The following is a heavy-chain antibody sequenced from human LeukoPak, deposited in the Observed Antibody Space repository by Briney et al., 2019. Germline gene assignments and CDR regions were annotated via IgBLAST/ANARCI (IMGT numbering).Heavy chain of an antibody. CDR3: ARGGEGYYDSSGYPLYPGFFDY. CDR2: IYTSGST. Sequence: SETPSLTCTVSGGSISSYYWSWIRQPAGKGLEWIGRIYTSGSTNYNPSLKSRVNMSVDTSKNQFSLKLSSVTAADTAVYYCARGGEGYYDSSGYPLYPGFFDYWGQGTLVTVSS. J-gene: IGHJ4*02. D-gene: IGHD3-22*01. CDR1: GGSISSYY. V-gene: IGHV4-4*07.